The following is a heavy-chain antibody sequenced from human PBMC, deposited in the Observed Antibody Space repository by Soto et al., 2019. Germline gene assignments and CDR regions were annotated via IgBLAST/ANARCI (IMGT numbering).Heavy chain of an antibody. CDR3: ARGGYCSSTSGRSRTRNTNWFDL. V-gene: IGHV3-33*01. D-gene: IGHD2-2*01. CDR1: GFTFSSYG. J-gene: IGHJ5*02. CDR2: IWYDGSNK. Sequence: GGSLRLSCAASGFTFSSYGMHWGRQAPGKGLEWVAVIWYDGSNKYYADSVKGRFTISRDNSKNTLYLQMNSLRAEDTAVYYCARGGYCSSTSGRSRTRNTNWFDLWGQGTLVTVAS.